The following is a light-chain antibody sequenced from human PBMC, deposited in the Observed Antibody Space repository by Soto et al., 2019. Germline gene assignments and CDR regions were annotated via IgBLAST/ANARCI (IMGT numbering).Light chain of an antibody. Sequence: EIVLTQSPATLSLSPGERATLSCRASQSVSSYLAWYQQKPGQAPRLLIYDASNRATGIPARFSGSGSGTDFTLTISGLEPEDFAVYYCQQRSNWPPLFTVGPGTKVDIK. CDR1: QSVSSY. J-gene: IGKJ3*01. CDR2: DAS. CDR3: QQRSNWPPLFT. V-gene: IGKV3-11*01.